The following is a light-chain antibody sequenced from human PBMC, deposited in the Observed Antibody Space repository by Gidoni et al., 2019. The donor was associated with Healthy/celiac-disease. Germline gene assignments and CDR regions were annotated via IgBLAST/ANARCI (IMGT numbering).Light chain of an antibody. V-gene: IGKV3-20*01. J-gene: IGKJ2*01. Sequence: VLTPSPGPWSLSPGERATLSCRASQSVSSSYVAWYQQKPGQAPRLLIYGASSRATGIPDRVSGSGSGTDFTLTISRLEPEDFAVYYCQQYGSSPRTFGQGTKLEIK. CDR1: QSVSSSY. CDR3: QQYGSSPRT. CDR2: GAS.